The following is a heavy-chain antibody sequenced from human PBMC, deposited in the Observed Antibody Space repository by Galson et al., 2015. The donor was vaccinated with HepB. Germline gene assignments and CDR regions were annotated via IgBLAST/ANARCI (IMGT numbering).Heavy chain of an antibody. CDR2: INHGGIP. D-gene: IGHD3-10*01. CDR3: PYFFGSGSFFMDV. CDR1: GASFTDYY. V-gene: IGHV4-34*01. Sequence: SETLSLTCAVYGASFTDYYWNWIRQPPGKGPEWIGEINHGGIPKYTPSLKSRVTISIDTSKKQFSLTLNSVTAADTAVYYCPYFFGSGSFFMDVWGQGTAVTVSS. J-gene: IGHJ6*02.